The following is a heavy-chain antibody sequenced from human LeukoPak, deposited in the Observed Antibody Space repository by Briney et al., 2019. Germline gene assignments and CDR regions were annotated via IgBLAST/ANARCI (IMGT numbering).Heavy chain of an antibody. Sequence: SVKVSCKTSGYAFSSYDINWVRQAPGQGLEWMGRINPNNGDTSYAQKFQGRVTMTRDTSISTAYMELSRLKSDDTAEKYWARGRTDCNNGVCYSNYYYMDVWGKGTTVTVSS. CDR2: INPNNGDT. CDR1: GYAFSSYD. D-gene: IGHD2-8*01. J-gene: IGHJ6*03. CDR3: ARGRTDCNNGVCYSNYYYMDV. V-gene: IGHV1-8*01.